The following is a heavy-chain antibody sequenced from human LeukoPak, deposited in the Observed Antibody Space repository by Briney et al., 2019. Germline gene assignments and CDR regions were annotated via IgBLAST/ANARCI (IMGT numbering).Heavy chain of an antibody. V-gene: IGHV3-11*01. CDR3: ARGRYSHQY. D-gene: IGHD2-21*01. Sequence: SGGPLRLSCAASGFTFSDYYMTWIRQAPGKGLEWLSYIGSSGTPIYYADSVKGRFTISRDNAKNSLYLEMSILRAEDTAVYYCARGRYSHQYWGQGTLVTVSS. CDR2: IGSSGTPI. J-gene: IGHJ4*02. CDR1: GFTFSDYY.